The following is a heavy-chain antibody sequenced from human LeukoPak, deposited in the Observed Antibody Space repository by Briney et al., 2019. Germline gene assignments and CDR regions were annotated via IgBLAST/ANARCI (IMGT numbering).Heavy chain of an antibody. CDR2: ISYDGSNK. Sequence: GGSLRLSCAASGFTFSSYGMHWVRQAPGKGLEWVAVISYDGSNKYYADSVKGRFTISRDNSKNTLYLQMNSLRAEDTAVYYCAKAYSGSYYSDYWGQGTLVTVSS. J-gene: IGHJ4*02. V-gene: IGHV3-30*18. D-gene: IGHD1-26*01. CDR3: AKAYSGSYYSDY. CDR1: GFTFSSYG.